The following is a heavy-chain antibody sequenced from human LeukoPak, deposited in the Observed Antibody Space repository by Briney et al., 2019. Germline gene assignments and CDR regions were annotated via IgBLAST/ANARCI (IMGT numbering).Heavy chain of an antibody. CDR1: GFTFSSAW. D-gene: IGHD6-13*01. Sequence: PGGSLRLSCEASGFTFSSAWMSWVRQAPGKGLEWVSAISGSGGSTYYADSVKGRFTISRDNSKNTLYLQMNSLRAEDTAVYYCAKTLWYKLGIAAAGTHHAFDYWGQGTLVTVSS. J-gene: IGHJ4*02. V-gene: IGHV3-23*01. CDR3: AKTLWYKLGIAAAGTHHAFDY. CDR2: ISGSGGST.